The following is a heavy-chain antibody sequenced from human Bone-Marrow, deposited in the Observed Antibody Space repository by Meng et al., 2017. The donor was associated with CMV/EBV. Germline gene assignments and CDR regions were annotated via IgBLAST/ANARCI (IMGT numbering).Heavy chain of an antibody. J-gene: IGHJ6*02. CDR2: INHTGST. CDR3: ARGPDHGTLFGMLITPAEYHGMDA. CDR1: GGSFNGYF. V-gene: IGHV4-34*01. D-gene: IGHD3-3*01. Sequence: SETLSLTCAVYGGSFNGYFWTWVRQPPGKGLEWIGEINHTGSTNFNASLKSRVTMSVDRSKNQFSLKLRSVTAADTAVYYCARGPDHGTLFGMLITPAEYHGMDAWGQGTTVTVSS.